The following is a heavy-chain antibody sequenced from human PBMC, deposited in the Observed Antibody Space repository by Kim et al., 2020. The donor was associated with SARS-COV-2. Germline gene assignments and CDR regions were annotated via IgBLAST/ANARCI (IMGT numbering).Heavy chain of an antibody. D-gene: IGHD6-13*01. J-gene: IGHJ5*02. CDR3: ARDYVAAAGIGWFDP. V-gene: IGHV3-7*01. Sequence: DSVKGRFTISRDNAKNSLYLQMNSLRAEDTAVYYCARDYVAAAGIGWFDPWGQGTLVTVSS.